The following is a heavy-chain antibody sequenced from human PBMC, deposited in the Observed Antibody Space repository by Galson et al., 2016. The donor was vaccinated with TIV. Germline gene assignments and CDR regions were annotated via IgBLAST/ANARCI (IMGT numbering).Heavy chain of an antibody. CDR1: GYSFTNYW. D-gene: IGHD4-17*01. J-gene: IGHJ3*02. Sequence: QSGAEVKKPGESLKISCKGSGYSFTNYWIAWVRQMPGKGLEWMGIIYPDDSDTRYSPSFQGQVTILANKSISTAYLQWSSLKASDTAMYYCGVKRDYGVAFDIWGQGTMVTVSS. CDR2: IYPDDSDT. V-gene: IGHV5-51*01. CDR3: GVKRDYGVAFDI.